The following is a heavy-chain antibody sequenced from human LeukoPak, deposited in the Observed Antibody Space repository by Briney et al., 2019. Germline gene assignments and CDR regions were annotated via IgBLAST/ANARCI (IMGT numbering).Heavy chain of an antibody. D-gene: IGHD6-6*01. J-gene: IGHJ4*02. CDR3: AKDGERTRGIAARRDY. CDR1: GFTFSSYA. V-gene: IGHV3-23*01. CDR2: ISGSGGST. Sequence: PGGSLRLSCAASGFTFSSYAMSWVRQAPGKGLEWVSAISGSGGSTYYADSVKGRFTISRDNSKNTLYLQMNSLRAEDTAAYYCAKDGERTRGIAARRDYWGQGTLVTVSS.